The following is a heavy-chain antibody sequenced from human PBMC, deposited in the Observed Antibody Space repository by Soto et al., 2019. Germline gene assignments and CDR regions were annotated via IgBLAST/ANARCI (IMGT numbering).Heavy chain of an antibody. CDR2: ISDTGAST. CDR1: GFTFKESA. CDR3: AKGRGSGWAWYFDN. D-gene: IGHD6-19*01. V-gene: IGHV3-23*01. J-gene: IGHJ4*02. Sequence: GWSLRLSCEASGFTFKESAMNWVRQAPGKGLEWVASISDTGASTWYAESVRGRLSISRDNSKNTLYLQMNSLRGEDTAVYYCAKGRGSGWAWYFDNWGQGTLVTVSS.